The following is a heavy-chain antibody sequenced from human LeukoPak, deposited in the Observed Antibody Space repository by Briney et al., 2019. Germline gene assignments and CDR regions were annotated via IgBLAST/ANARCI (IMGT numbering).Heavy chain of an antibody. J-gene: IGHJ4*02. V-gene: IGHV1-8*01. D-gene: IGHD6-19*01. CDR2: MNPNSGNT. CDR3: ARGLDSSGWYRAEAD. Sequence: ASVKVSCKASGYTFTSYDINWVRQATGQGLEWMGWMNPNSGNTGYAQKFQGRVTMTRNTSISTAYMELSSLRSEDTAVYYCARGLDSSGWYRAEADWGQGTLLTVSS. CDR1: GYTFTSYD.